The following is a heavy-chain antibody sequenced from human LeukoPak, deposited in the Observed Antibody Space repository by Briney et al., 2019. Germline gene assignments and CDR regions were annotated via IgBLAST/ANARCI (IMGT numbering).Heavy chain of an antibody. V-gene: IGHV1-2*02. CDR2: INPNSGGT. D-gene: IGHD6-19*01. Sequence: ASVKVSCKASGYTFTGYYMHWVRQAPGQGLEWMGWINPNSGGTNYAQKFQGRVTMTRDTSISTAYMALSRLRSDDTAVYYCARDGGSSGWYGIDYWGQGTLVTVSS. CDR3: ARDGGSSGWYGIDY. CDR1: GYTFTGYY. J-gene: IGHJ4*02.